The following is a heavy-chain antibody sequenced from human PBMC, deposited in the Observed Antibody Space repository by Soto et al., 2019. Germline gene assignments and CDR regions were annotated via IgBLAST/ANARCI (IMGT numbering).Heavy chain of an antibody. V-gene: IGHV4-59*01. Sequence: QVQLQESGPGLVKPSETLSLTCTVSGGSISSYYWSWIRQPPGKGLEWIGYIYYSGSTNYNPSLKSRVTRSVDTSKNQFSLKLSSVTAADTAVYYCAREQADGSGSYPLWGQGTLVTVSS. J-gene: IGHJ1*01. D-gene: IGHD3-10*01. CDR2: IYYSGST. CDR3: AREQADGSGSYPL. CDR1: GGSISSYY.